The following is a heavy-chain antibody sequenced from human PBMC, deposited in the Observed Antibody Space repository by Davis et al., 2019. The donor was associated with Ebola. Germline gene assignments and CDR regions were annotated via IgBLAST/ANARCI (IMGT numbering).Heavy chain of an antibody. CDR3: ARNNSGLPFDY. Sequence: PSETLSLTCTVSGGSISSYYWSWIRQPPGKGLEWIGSIYYSGSTHYNPSLKSRLTISVDTSNNQFFLKLRSVTAADTAIYYCARNNSGLPFDYWGQGTLVTVSA. CDR2: IYYSGST. V-gene: IGHV4-39*07. J-gene: IGHJ4*02. CDR1: GGSISSYY. D-gene: IGHD3-10*01.